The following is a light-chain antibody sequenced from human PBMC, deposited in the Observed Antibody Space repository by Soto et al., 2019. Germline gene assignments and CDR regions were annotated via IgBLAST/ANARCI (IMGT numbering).Light chain of an antibody. J-gene: IGKJ1*01. CDR3: QQYSSYWT. Sequence: DIQMTQSPSTLSASVGDRVTITCRASQSIRSWLAWYQQKPGKAPKLLIYDASSLESGVPSRFSGSASGTEFTLTIRSLKPDDFATYYCQQYSSYWTFGQGTKVDIK. V-gene: IGKV1-5*01. CDR1: QSIRSW. CDR2: DAS.